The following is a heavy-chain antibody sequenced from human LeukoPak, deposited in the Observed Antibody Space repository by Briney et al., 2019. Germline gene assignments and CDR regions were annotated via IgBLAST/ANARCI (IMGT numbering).Heavy chain of an antibody. J-gene: IGHJ4*02. CDR3: ASEGVSVPFGY. CDR2: ISSSGSTI. CDR1: GFTFSSYG. Sequence: PGGSLRLSCAASGFTFSSYGMSWVRQAPGKGLEWVSYISSSGSTIYYADSVKGRFTISRDNAKNSLYLQMNSLRAEDTAVYYCASEGVSVPFGYWGQGTLVTVSS. V-gene: IGHV3-48*04. D-gene: IGHD1-1*01.